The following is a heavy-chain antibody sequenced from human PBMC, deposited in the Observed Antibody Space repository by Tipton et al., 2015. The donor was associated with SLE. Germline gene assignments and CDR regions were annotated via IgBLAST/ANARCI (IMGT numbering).Heavy chain of an antibody. CDR2: IYYSGST. D-gene: IGHD3-10*01. CDR3: ARDEGWFGELFYFQH. Sequence: TLSLTCTVSGGSISSSSYYWGWIRQPPGKGLEWMGSIYYSGSTYYNPSLKSRVTISVDTSKNQFSLKLSSVTAADTAVYYCARDEGWFGELFYFQHWGQGTLVTVSS. CDR1: GGSISSSSYY. V-gene: IGHV4-39*07. J-gene: IGHJ1*01.